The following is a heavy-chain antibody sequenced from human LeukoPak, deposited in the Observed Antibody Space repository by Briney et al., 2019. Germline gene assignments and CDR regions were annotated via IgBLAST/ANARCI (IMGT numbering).Heavy chain of an antibody. CDR2: INNNGGST. J-gene: IGHJ4*02. CDR1: GFTFSDYA. D-gene: IGHD2-2*01. Sequence: GGSLRLSCAASGFTFSDYAMHWVRQAPGKGLEYVAAINNNGGSTYYANSVKGRFTIFRDNSKNTLYLQMGSLRAEDMAVYYCVGGYCRSTMCSASYWGQGTLVTVSS. V-gene: IGHV3-64*01. CDR3: VGGYCRSTMCSASY.